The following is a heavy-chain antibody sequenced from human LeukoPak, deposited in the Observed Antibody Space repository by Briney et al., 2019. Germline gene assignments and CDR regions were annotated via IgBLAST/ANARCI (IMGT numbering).Heavy chain of an antibody. CDR1: GGSISSSSYY. V-gene: IGHV4-39*07. CDR2: IYYSGST. Sequence: SETLSLTCTVSGGSISSSSYYWGWIRQPPGKGLEWIGSIYYSGSTYYNPSLKSRVTISVDTYKNQFSLKLSSVTAADTAVYYCARDPGAAVPAVAGSNWFDPWGQGTLVTVSS. CDR3: ARDPGAAVPAVAGSNWFDP. D-gene: IGHD6-19*01. J-gene: IGHJ5*02.